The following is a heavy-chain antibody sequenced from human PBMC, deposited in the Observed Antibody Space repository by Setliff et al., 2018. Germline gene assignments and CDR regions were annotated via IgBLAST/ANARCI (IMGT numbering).Heavy chain of an antibody. CDR1: GDSIDTDIW. CDR2: IKEDGSEK. D-gene: IGHD3-22*01. Sequence: ETLSLTCTVSGDSIDTDIWWSWVRQAPGKGLEWVANIKEDGSEKYYVDSVKGRFTISGDNAKNSLDLQMNSLRGEDTAVYYCVRDRWKVIVNRGDDAFDLWGQGAMVTVSS. CDR3: VRDRWKVIVNRGDDAFDL. J-gene: IGHJ3*01. V-gene: IGHV3-7*01.